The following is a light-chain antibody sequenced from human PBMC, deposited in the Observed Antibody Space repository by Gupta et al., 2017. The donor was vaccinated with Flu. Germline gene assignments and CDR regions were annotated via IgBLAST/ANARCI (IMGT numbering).Light chain of an antibody. V-gene: IGKV3-11*01. CDR2: DTS. CDR3: QQRVKWPKT. J-gene: IGKJ4*01. CDR1: QYVSTY. Sequence: EVVFTQSPATLSLSPGETATLSCRASQYVSTYLAWYQHKPGQAPRLLILDTSNRATGIPARFSGGGSGTDFTLTIKDLEPEDVAVYYCQQRVKWPKTFGGGTKVEI.